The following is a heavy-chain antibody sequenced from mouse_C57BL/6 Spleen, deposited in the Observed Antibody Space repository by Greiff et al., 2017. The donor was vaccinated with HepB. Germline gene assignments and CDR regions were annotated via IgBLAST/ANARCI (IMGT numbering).Heavy chain of an antibody. CDR2: IYPGDGDT. J-gene: IGHJ1*03. Sequence: VQLQESGAELVKPGASVKISCKASGYAFSSYWMNWVKQRPGKGLEWIGQIYPGDGDTNYNGKFKGKATLTADKSSSTAYMQLSSLTSEDSAVFCCARSGYSNWYFDVWGTGTTVTVSS. CDR3: ARSGYSNWYFDV. V-gene: IGHV1-80*01. CDR1: GYAFSSYW. D-gene: IGHD2-5*01.